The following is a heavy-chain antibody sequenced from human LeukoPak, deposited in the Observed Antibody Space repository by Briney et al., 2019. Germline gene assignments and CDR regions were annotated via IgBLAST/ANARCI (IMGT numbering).Heavy chain of an antibody. D-gene: IGHD3-3*01. CDR1: GFTFSSYA. CDR2: ISYDGSNK. Sequence: GGSLRLSCAASGFTFSSYAMHWVRQAPGKGLEWVAVISYDGSNKYYADSVKGRFTISRDSSKNTLYLQMNSLRAEDTAVYYCARVLGRITIFGVVTPQNYYMDVWGKGTTVTVSS. CDR3: ARVLGRITIFGVVTPQNYYMDV. J-gene: IGHJ6*03. V-gene: IGHV3-30-3*01.